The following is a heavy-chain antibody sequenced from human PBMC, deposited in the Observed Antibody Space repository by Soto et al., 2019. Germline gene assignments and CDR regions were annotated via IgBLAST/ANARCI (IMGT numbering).Heavy chain of an antibody. CDR3: ARPLWRNDYNWGYFDL. D-gene: IGHD4-4*01. J-gene: IGHJ2*01. CDR2: ISYDGSNK. Sequence: QVQLVESGGGVVQPGRSLRLSCAASGFTFSSYAMHWVRQAPGEGLEWLAVISYDGSNKYYADSVKGRFTISRDNSKNTLYLQMNSLRAEDTAVYYCARPLWRNDYNWGYFDLWGRGTLVTVSS. CDR1: GFTFSSYA. V-gene: IGHV3-30-3*01.